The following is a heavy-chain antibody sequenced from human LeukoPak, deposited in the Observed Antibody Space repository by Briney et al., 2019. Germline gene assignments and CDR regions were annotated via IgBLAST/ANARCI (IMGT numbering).Heavy chain of an antibody. J-gene: IGHJ6*04. D-gene: IGHD3-10*02. Sequence: SGGSLRLSCAASGFTFSSYSMNWVRQAPGKGLEWLSYISSSSSTIYYADSVKGRFTISRDNAKNSLYLQMNSLRAEDTAVYYCAELGITMIGGVWGKGTTVTISS. CDR3: AELGITMIGGV. V-gene: IGHV3-48*01. CDR2: ISSSSSTI. CDR1: GFTFSSYS.